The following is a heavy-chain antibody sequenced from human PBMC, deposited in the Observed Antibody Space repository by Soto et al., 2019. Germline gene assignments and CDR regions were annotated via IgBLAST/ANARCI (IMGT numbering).Heavy chain of an antibody. CDR2: IYYSGST. Sequence: PSETLSLTCTVSGGSISSYYWSWIRQPPGKGLEWIGYIYYSGSTNYNPSLKSRVTISVDTSKNQFSLKLSSVTAADTAVYYCARAHISRSDRIAIFGVGSDILFDYWGQGTLVTVSS. V-gene: IGHV4-59*01. CDR1: GGSISSYY. J-gene: IGHJ4*02. CDR3: ARAHISRSDRIAIFGVGSDILFDY. D-gene: IGHD3-3*01.